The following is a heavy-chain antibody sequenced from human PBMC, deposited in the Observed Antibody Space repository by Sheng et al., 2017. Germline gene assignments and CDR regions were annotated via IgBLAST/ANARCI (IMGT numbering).Heavy chain of an antibody. V-gene: IGHV1-69*13. CDR1: GGTFSSHE. D-gene: IGHD3-10*01. J-gene: IGHJ4*02. Sequence: QVQLEQSGAEVKKPGSSVKVSCKASGGTFSSHEISWVRQAPGQGLEWMGGIITIFGTANYAQKFQGRITITADESTSTAYMELSSLRSEDTAVYYCAREQSNFGEFDSWGQGNTGHRLL. CDR2: IITIFGTA. CDR3: AREQSNFGEFDS.